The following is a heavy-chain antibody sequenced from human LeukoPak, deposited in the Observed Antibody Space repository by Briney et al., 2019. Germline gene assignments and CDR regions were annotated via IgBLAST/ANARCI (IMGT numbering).Heavy chain of an antibody. V-gene: IGHV3-23*01. CDR3: AKDSIGVVDQASFDY. CDR2: ISGSGGST. CDR1: GFTFSSYA. D-gene: IGHD2-2*01. Sequence: TGGSLRLSCAASGFTFSSYAMSWLRQAPGKGLEWVSAISGSGGSTYYADSVKGRFTISRDNSKNTLYLQMNSLRAEDTAVYYCAKDSIGVVDQASFDYWGQGTLVTVSS. J-gene: IGHJ4*02.